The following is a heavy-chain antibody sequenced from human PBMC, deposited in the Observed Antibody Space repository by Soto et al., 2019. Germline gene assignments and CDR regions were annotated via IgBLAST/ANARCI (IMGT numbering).Heavy chain of an antibody. CDR2: IYPGDSDI. CDR1: GYSFTSYW. J-gene: IGHJ6*02. D-gene: IGHD2-15*01. CDR3: ARHPPRRYCSGGSCLLGMDV. Sequence: GESLKISCKGSGYSFTSYWIAWVRQVPGKGLELMGVIYPGDSDIRYSPSFQGQVTISADKSISTAYLQWSSLKASDSAMYFCARHPPRRYCSGGSCLLGMDVWGQGTTVTVSS. V-gene: IGHV5-51*01.